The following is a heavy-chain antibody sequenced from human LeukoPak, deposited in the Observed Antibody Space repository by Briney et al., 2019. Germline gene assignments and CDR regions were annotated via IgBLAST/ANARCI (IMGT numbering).Heavy chain of an antibody. CDR3: ARQLYYDSRGYYWYFDL. V-gene: IGHV4-4*07. CDR2: IYTIGTT. CDR1: GGSISGYY. D-gene: IGHD3-22*01. Sequence: SETLSLTCTVSGGSISGYYWSWIRQPAGNGLEWIGRIYTIGTTNYNPSLKSRVTMSVDTSRNQFSLRLSSVTAADTAVYYCARQLYYDSRGYYWYFDLWGRGTLVTVSS. J-gene: IGHJ2*01.